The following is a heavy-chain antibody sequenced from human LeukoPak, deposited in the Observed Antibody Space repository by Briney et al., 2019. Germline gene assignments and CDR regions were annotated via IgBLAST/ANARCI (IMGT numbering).Heavy chain of an antibody. CDR1: GVSFSAYY. CDR3: ARGPTISETGYFDY. Sequence: SETLSLTCAVYGVSFSAYYWSWIRQSPGKGLQWIAEVNHRGDTNYNPSVKGRVTISVDTSKNQFSLKVTSLTAADTAVYYCARGPTISETGYFDYWGQGTLVTVSS. J-gene: IGHJ4*03. D-gene: IGHD1-1*01. V-gene: IGHV4-34*01. CDR2: VNHRGDT.